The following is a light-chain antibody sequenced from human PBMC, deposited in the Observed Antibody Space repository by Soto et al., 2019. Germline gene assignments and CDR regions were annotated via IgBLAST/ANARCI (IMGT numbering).Light chain of an antibody. CDR2: RAS. CDR1: QNIYSN. CDR3: QQLNSYPIT. Sequence: HSPATLSVSPGERATLSCWASQNIYSNVAWYQQRPGQAPRLLIYRASTRATGIPARFSGSGSGTEFTLTISSLQSEDFATYYCQQLNSYPITFGQGTRLEIK. J-gene: IGKJ5*01. V-gene: IGKV3-15*01.